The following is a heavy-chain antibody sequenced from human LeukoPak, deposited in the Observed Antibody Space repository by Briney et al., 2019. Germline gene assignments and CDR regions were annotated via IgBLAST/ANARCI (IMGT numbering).Heavy chain of an antibody. CDR2: ISGSGGSA. V-gene: IGHV3-23*01. CDR3: AKDDDDFWSGYYPFDY. Sequence: GGSLRLSCVASGFIFSNYAMSWVRQAPGKGLEWVSAISGSGGSAYYADSMKGRFTISRDNPKNPFYLQMNSLRAEDTAVYYCAKDDDDFWSGYYPFDYWGQGTLVTVSS. CDR1: GFIFSNYA. J-gene: IGHJ4*02. D-gene: IGHD3-3*01.